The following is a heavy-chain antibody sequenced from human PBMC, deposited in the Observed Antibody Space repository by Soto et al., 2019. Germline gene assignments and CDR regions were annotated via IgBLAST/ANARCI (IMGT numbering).Heavy chain of an antibody. D-gene: IGHD2-21*02. CDR1: AFTFSSYA. CDR2: IDGSGSST. V-gene: IGHV3-23*01. Sequence: EVQLLESGGGLVQPGGSLRLSCADSAFTFSSYAMSWVRQAPGKGLEWVAVIDGSGSSTYYVDSVKGRFTISRDNSKNMLYLQMNSLRAEDTAVYYCAKTAVWPQLEYWSQGTLVTVSS. J-gene: IGHJ4*02. CDR3: AKTAVWPQLEY.